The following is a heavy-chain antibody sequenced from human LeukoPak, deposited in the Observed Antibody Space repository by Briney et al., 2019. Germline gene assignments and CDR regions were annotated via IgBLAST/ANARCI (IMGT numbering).Heavy chain of an antibody. CDR2: ISYDGSNK. V-gene: IGHV3-30*04. J-gene: IGHJ4*02. CDR3: ARDLVRYFDRWVGYFDY. D-gene: IGHD3-9*01. CDR1: GFTFSSYA. Sequence: PGGSLRLSCAASGFTFSSYAMHWVRQAPGKGLEWVAVISYDGSNKYYADSVKGRFTISRDNSKNTLYLQMNSLRAEDTAVYYCARDLVRYFDRWVGYFDYWGQGTLVTASS.